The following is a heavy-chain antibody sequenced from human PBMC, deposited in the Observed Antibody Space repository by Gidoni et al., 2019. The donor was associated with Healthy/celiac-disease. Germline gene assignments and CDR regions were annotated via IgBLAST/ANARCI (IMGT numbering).Heavy chain of an antibody. CDR1: GFTFSSYG. J-gene: IGHJ4*02. CDR3: ATEVGATD. Sequence: QVQLVESGGGVVQTGRSLRLSCAASGFTFSSYGMHWVRQAPGKGLEWVAVISYDGSNKYYADSVKCRFTISRDNSKNTLYLQMNSLRAEDTAVYYCATEVGATDWGQGTLVTVSS. CDR2: ISYDGSNK. D-gene: IGHD1-26*01. V-gene: IGHV3-30*03.